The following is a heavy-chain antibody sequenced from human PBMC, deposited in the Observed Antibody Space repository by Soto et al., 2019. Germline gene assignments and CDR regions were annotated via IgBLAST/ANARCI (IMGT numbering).Heavy chain of an antibody. J-gene: IGHJ6*02. CDR2: SRDKAQGYST. Sequence: LRLSCAGSGFTLSDHYIDWVRQAPGKDLEWVGRSRDKAQGYSTAYAASVKGRFTTSRDESKNSVYLQMNSLKTEDTAVYYCAKGIAVAHDYYGMDVWGQGTTVTVSS. CDR1: GFTLSDHY. D-gene: IGHD6-19*01. CDR3: AKGIAVAHDYYGMDV. V-gene: IGHV3-72*01.